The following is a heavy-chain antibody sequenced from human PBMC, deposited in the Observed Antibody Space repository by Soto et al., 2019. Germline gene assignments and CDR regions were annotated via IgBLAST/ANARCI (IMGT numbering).Heavy chain of an antibody. V-gene: IGHV3-23*01. D-gene: IGHD6-13*01. CDR3: ANSIAAAGIAMDY. CDR1: GFTFSSYA. CDR2: ISGSGAGT. J-gene: IGHJ4*02. Sequence: EVQLLESGGGLVQPGGSLRLSCAASGFTFSSYALSWVRLGPGKGLEWVSAISGSGAGTYYADSVKGRFTISRDNSKNTLYLQMNSLRAEDTAVYYCANSIAAAGIAMDYWGQGTLVTVSS.